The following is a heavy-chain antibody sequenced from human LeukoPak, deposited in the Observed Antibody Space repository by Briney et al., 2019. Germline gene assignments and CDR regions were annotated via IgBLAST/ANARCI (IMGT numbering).Heavy chain of an antibody. D-gene: IGHD2-2*01. CDR3: TTYQLWYFDL. J-gene: IGHJ2*01. CDR1: GFTFSNAW. V-gene: IGHV3-15*01. Sequence: GGSLRLSCAASGFTFSNAWMTWVRQAPGKGLEWVGRIKSKTDAEITDYAAPVKGRFTISRDDSENTLYLQMNSLRTEDTAVYYCTTYQLWYFDLWGRGTLVTVSS. CDR2: IKSKTDAEIT.